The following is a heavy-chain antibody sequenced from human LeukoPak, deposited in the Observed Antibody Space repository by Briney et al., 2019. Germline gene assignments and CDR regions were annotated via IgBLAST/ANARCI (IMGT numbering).Heavy chain of an antibody. CDR3: ARADITMVRGGDMYYYMDV. V-gene: IGHV4-39*07. Sequence: KPSETLSLTCTVSGGSISSGTYYWGWIRQPPGKGLEWIGSIYYSGSTYYNPSLKSRVTISVDKSKNQFSLKLSSVTAADTAVYYCARADITMVRGGDMYYYMDVWGKGTTVTVSS. D-gene: IGHD3-10*01. CDR1: GGSISSGTYY. J-gene: IGHJ6*03. CDR2: IYYSGST.